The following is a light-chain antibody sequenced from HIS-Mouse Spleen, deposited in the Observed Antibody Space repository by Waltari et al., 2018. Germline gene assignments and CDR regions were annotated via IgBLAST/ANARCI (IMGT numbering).Light chain of an antibody. Sequence: QSVLTQPPSASGTPGQRVTISCSGSSSHIGSNYVYSYQQLPGTAPKLLIYRNNQRPSGVPDRFSGSKSGTSASLAISGLRSEDEADYYCAAWDDSLSGPVFGGGTKLTVL. V-gene: IGLV1-47*01. J-gene: IGLJ3*02. CDR2: RNN. CDR1: SSHIGSNY. CDR3: AAWDDSLSGPV.